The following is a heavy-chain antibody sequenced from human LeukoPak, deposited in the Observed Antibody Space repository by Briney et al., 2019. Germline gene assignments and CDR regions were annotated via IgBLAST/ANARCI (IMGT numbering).Heavy chain of an antibody. Sequence: SETLSLTCTVSGGPITGYYWSWIRQPPGKGLEWIGYVFYSGGTLYNPSLKSRVAISVDTSKKQFSLKLSSVTAADTAVYYCARGVDYYGVWGQGTLVTVSS. J-gene: IGHJ4*02. CDR3: ARGVDYYGV. CDR2: VFYSGGT. CDR1: GGPITGYY. D-gene: IGHD3-10*01. V-gene: IGHV4-59*12.